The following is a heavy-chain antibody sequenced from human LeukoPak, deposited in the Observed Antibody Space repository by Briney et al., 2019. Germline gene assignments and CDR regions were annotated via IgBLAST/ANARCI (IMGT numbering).Heavy chain of an antibody. D-gene: IGHD6-19*01. V-gene: IGHV4-39*01. CDR3: ARHIAVAGYFDF. J-gene: IGHJ4*02. CDR1: GGSITTSNYH. Sequence: SETLSLTCTVSGGSITTSNYHWGWIRQTPGKGLEWIGSIYYSGNAYYNPSLESRLTVSVDRSKIQFSLKLSSVTAADTAVYYCARHIAVAGYFDFWGQGTLVTVSS. CDR2: IYYSGNA.